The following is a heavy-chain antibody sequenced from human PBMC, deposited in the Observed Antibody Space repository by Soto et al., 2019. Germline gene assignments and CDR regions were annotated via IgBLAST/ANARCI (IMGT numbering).Heavy chain of an antibody. Sequence: YGPTLLNPTETLTLTCAFSGFSLSANGVGVGWIRQPPGGALEWLAIIYWHDGTSIRPTLQSRLSISKDTSKNQIVLTLRNMDPRDTGTYYRARKIRGSYWGFDPLGSGAQVTVSS. V-gene: IGHV2-5*01. CDR3: ARKIRGSYWGFDP. CDR2: IYWHDGT. D-gene: IGHD2-15*01. CDR1: GFSLSANGVG. J-gene: IGHJ5*02.